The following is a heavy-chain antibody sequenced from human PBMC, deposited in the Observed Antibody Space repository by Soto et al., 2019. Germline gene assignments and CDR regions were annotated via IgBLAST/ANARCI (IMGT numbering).Heavy chain of an antibody. J-gene: IGHJ6*03. V-gene: IGHV1-8*01. CDR3: ARARGTYYDILTGYPSHYYMDV. D-gene: IGHD3-9*01. CDR2: MNPNSGNT. Sequence: ASVKVSCKASGYTFTSYDINWVRQATGQGLEWMGWMNPNSGNTGYAQKFQGRVTMTRNTSISTAYMELGSLRSEDTAVYYCARARGTYYDILTGYPSHYYMDVWGKGTTVTVSS. CDR1: GYTFTSYD.